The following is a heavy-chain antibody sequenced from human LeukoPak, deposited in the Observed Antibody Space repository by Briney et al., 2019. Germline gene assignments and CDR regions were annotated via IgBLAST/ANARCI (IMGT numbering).Heavy chain of an antibody. CDR2: ISGSGGST. CDR3: AKDHSGPGSYIFDWFDP. Sequence: PGGSLRLSCAASGFTFSSYAMSWVRQAPGKGLEWVSAISGSGGSTYYADSVKGRFTISRDNSKNTLYLQMNSLRAEDTAVYYCAKDHSGPGSYIFDWFDPWGQGTLVTVSS. V-gene: IGHV3-23*01. D-gene: IGHD3-10*01. J-gene: IGHJ5*02. CDR1: GFTFSSYA.